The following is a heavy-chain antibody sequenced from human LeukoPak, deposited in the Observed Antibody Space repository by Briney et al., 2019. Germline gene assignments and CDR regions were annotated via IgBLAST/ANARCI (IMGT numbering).Heavy chain of an antibody. CDR1: GFTFSSYS. V-gene: IGHV3-21*01. D-gene: IGHD3-10*01. Sequence: GGSLRLSCAASGFTFSSYSMNWVRQAPGKGLEWVSSISSSSYIYYADSVKGRFTISRDNAKNSLYLQMNSLRVEDTAVYYCAKVAKYYYGPETYYFFEQWGQGTPVTASS. CDR3: AKVAKYYYGPETYYFFEQ. J-gene: IGHJ4*02. CDR2: ISSSSYI.